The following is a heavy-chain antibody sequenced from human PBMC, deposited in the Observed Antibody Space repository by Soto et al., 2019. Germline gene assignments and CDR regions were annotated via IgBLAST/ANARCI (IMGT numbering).Heavy chain of an antibody. D-gene: IGHD2-2*01. J-gene: IGHJ4*02. CDR3: VRAYQERWLQIGASRFDY. CDR1: GFFISTGYY. CDR2: SYHSGSG. Sequence: SETLSLTCDVSGFFISTGYYWGWIRQPPGRGLEWIVTSYHSGSGYSNPSLKIRFTISFDTSKTQFSLMLSSVTAADTAVYYCVRAYQERWLQIGASRFDYWGQGTLVTVSS. V-gene: IGHV4-38-2*01.